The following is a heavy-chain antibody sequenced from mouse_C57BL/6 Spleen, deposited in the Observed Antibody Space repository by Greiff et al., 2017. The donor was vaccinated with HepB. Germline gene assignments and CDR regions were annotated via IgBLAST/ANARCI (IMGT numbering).Heavy chain of an antibody. J-gene: IGHJ1*03. Sequence: EVKLVESGGGLVQPKGSLKLSCAASGFSFNTYAMNWVRQAPGKGLEWVARIRSKSNNYATYYADSVKDRFTISRDDSESMLYLQMNNLKTEDTAMYYCVRETTVAWYFDVWGTGTTVTVSS. CDR3: VRETTVAWYFDV. D-gene: IGHD1-1*01. V-gene: IGHV10-1*01. CDR2: IRSKSNNYAT. CDR1: GFSFNTYA.